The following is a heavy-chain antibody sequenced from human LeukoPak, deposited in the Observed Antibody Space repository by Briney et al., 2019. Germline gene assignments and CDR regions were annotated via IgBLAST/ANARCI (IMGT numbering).Heavy chain of an antibody. CDR1: GFTFSSYW. D-gene: IGHD3-10*01. J-gene: IGHJ5*02. V-gene: IGHV3-74*01. Sequence: GSLRLSCAASGFTFSSYWMNWVRQAPGKGLVWVSRIASDGSSTTYADSVKGRFSISRDNAKNTLYLQMNSLRVEDTAVYYCASYGSGGYRFDPWGQGTLVTVSS. CDR2: IASDGSST. CDR3: ASYGSGGYRFDP.